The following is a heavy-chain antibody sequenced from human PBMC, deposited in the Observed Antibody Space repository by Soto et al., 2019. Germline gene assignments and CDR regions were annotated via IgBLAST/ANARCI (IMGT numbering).Heavy chain of an antibody. J-gene: IGHJ4*02. D-gene: IGHD2-2*01. V-gene: IGHV4-39*02. CDR3: ARLVVVAPVANV. Sequence: PSETLSLTCSVSGGSINYNSYHWGWIRQPPGQGLEWIGSISYTGTTFYNPSLESRATMSVDTSKNSFSLHLTSVTAADTAVYFCARLVVVAPVANVWGQGTLVTVSS. CDR1: GGSINYNSYH. CDR2: ISYTGTT.